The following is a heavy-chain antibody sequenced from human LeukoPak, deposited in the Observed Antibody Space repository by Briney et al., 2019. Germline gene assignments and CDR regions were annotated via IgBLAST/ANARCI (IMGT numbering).Heavy chain of an antibody. J-gene: IGHJ5*02. CDR2: VNTDGSST. D-gene: IGHD5-12*01. Sequence: GGSLRLSCAASGFTFSNYWMHWVRQDPATGLVWVSRVNTDGSSTVYADSVKGRFTISRDNAKNTLYLQMNSLRAEDTAVYYCARDLEGYRSGNGAWGQETVDTVSS. CDR3: ARDLEGYRSGNGA. V-gene: IGHV3-74*01. CDR1: GFTFSNYW.